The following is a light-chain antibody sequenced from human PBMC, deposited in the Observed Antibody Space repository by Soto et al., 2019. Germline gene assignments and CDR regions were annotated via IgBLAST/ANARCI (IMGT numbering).Light chain of an antibody. Sequence: QSVLTQPPSVSGAPGETVTISCSGSSPNIGSNAVNWYQQVPATAPKLLIYSNDQRPSXXPDRFSASKSGTSASLAISGLXXXXXXXYSCATWDDSLNGPVFGGGTKLTVL. J-gene: IGLJ2*01. V-gene: IGLV1-44*01. CDR2: SND. CDR1: SPNIGSNA. CDR3: ATWDDSLNGPV.